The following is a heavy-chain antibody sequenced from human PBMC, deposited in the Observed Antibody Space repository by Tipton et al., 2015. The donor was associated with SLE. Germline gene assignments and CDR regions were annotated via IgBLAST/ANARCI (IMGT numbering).Heavy chain of an antibody. CDR1: GGSISRYY. Sequence: TLSLTCTVSGGSISRYYWSWIRRPPGKGLEWIGYIYYSGGSNYNPSLKSRVTISIDTSKSQFSLKLNSVTAADTAVYYCARGTDYGDSDYFYGMDVWGLGTTVTVSS. V-gene: IGHV4-59*01. CDR2: IYYSGGS. J-gene: IGHJ6*02. D-gene: IGHD4-17*01. CDR3: ARGTDYGDSDYFYGMDV.